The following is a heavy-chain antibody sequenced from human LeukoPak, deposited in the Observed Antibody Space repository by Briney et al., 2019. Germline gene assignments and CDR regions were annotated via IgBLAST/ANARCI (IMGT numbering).Heavy chain of an antibody. CDR3: AKDLGHTSSSTRKKPFDY. CDR2: ISVRGGTT. Sequence: GGPLSLSCAASGFPLNTYGMRGARHAPGEAVECVSTISVRGGTTYYADSVKGRLTISRDNSKNTLYLQMNSLRNEDTSIYYCAKDLGHTSSSTRKKPFDYWGQGTLVTVSS. CDR1: GFPLNTYG. D-gene: IGHD6-6*01. J-gene: IGHJ4*02. V-gene: IGHV3-23*01.